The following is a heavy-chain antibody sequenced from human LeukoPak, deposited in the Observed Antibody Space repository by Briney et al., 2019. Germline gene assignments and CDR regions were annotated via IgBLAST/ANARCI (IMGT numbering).Heavy chain of an antibody. CDR3: ASASTVVTRFDY. Sequence: GESLKISCKGSEYSFSNYWIAWVRQMPEKGLERMGIIYPDNSETHYSPSFQGHVTISADKSITTAYLQWSSLKASDTAMYYCASASTVVTRFDYWGQGTLVTVSS. D-gene: IGHD4-23*01. CDR2: IYPDNSET. J-gene: IGHJ4*02. V-gene: IGHV5-51*01. CDR1: EYSFSNYW.